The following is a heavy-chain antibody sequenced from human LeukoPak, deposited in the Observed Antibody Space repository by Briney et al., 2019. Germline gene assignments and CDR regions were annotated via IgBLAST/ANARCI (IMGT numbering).Heavy chain of an antibody. CDR3: AREGRGNYYFDY. Sequence: GGSLRLSCAASGFTFSSYAMSWVRQAPGKGLEWVSLISGIGAGTYYADSVKGRFTISRDNSKNTLYLQMNSLRAEDTAVYYCAREGRGNYYFDYWGQGTLVTVSS. D-gene: IGHD1-7*01. CDR1: GFTFSSYA. CDR2: ISGIGAGT. J-gene: IGHJ4*02. V-gene: IGHV3-23*01.